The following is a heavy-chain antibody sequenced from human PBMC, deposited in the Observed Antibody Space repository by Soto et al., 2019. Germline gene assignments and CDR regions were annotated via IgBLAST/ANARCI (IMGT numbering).Heavy chain of an antibody. CDR1: GGSISAAAYY. CDR3: ARETGYYGGYNWFDP. J-gene: IGHJ5*02. CDR2: IYYNGDT. Sequence: SETLSLTCTVSGGSISAAAYYWSWIRQLPGKGLEWIGYIYYNGDTYYNPSLERRVTISLDTSKNQFSLELTSVTAADTAVYYCARETGYYGGYNWFDPWGQGTLVTVSS. D-gene: IGHD3-3*01. V-gene: IGHV4-31*03.